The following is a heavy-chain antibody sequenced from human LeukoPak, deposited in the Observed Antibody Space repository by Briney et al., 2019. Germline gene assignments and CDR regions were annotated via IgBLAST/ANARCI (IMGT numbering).Heavy chain of an antibody. CDR1: GFTFSSYT. CDR2: ITTGGPNT. CDR3: ATSHDSSGND. D-gene: IGHD3-22*01. V-gene: IGHV3-23*01. Sequence: GGSLRLSCTASGFTFSSYTMSWVRQAPGKGLKWVSTITTGGPNTYYADSVKGRFTVSRDDSKNTLYLQMNTLRAEDTAVYYCATSHDSSGNDWGQGTLVTVSS. J-gene: IGHJ4*02.